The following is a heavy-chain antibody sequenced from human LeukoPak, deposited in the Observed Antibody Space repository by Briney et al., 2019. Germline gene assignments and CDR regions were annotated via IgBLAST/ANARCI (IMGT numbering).Heavy chain of an antibody. J-gene: IGHJ4*02. Sequence: SETLSLTCAVYGGSFSGYYWSWIRQPPGKGLEWIGEINHSGSTNYNPSLKSRVTISVDTSKNQFSLKLSSVTAADTAVYYCARVPFWSAKGRPFDYWGQGTLVTVSS. CDR1: GGSFSGYY. V-gene: IGHV4-34*01. D-gene: IGHD3-3*01. CDR3: ARVPFWSAKGRPFDY. CDR2: INHSGST.